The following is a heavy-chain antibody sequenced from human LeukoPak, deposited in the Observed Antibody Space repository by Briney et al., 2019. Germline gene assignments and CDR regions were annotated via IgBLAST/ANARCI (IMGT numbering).Heavy chain of an antibody. CDR2: IYTSGST. V-gene: IGHV4-4*07. CDR3: ASERGHIVGAKPHFDY. D-gene: IGHD1-26*01. Sequence: SETLSLTCTVSGGSISSYYWSWIRQPAGKGLEWIGRIYTSGSTNYNPSLKSRVTMSVDTSKNQFSLKLSSVTAVDTAVYYCASERGHIVGAKPHFDYWGQGTLVTVSS. J-gene: IGHJ4*02. CDR1: GGSISSYY.